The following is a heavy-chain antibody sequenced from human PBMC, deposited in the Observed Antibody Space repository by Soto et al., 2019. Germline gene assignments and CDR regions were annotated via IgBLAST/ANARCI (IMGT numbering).Heavy chain of an antibody. V-gene: IGHV3-66*01. J-gene: IGHJ4*02. CDR2: VYIGGNT. CDR1: GFTVSSNY. D-gene: IGHD3-10*01. Sequence: EVQLVESGGGLVQPGGSLRLSGPASGFTVSSNYMSWVRQAPGKGLEWVSVVYIGGNTYYAESVEDRFTISRDNFQNILDLQMNSLRAEDKAVYYCAGSRGGGFDYWGQGTLVTVSS. CDR3: AGSRGGGFDY.